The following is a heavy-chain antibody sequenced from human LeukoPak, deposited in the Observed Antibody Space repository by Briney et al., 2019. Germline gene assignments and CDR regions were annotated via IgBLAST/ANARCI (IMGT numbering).Heavy chain of an antibody. D-gene: IGHD3-16*01. CDR1: GFSFTAYS. J-gene: IGHJ5*01. Sequence: GGSLRLSCAASGFSFTAYSMNWVRQAPGRGLEWISYIGPGGDIYYADSVTGRFTVSRDTAKNSLYLQMNDLSVDDTAVYYCATRLDSWGQGALVTVSS. CDR2: IGPGGDI. V-gene: IGHV3-48*01. CDR3: ATRLDS.